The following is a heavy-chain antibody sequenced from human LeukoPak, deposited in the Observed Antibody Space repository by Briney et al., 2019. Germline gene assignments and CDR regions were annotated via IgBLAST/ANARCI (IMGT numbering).Heavy chain of an antibody. D-gene: IGHD3-10*01. J-gene: IGHJ4*02. Sequence: GASVKVSCKASGDTFTSYGISWVRQAPGQGLEWMGWISAYNGNTNYALKLQGRVTMTTDTSTSTAYMELRSLRSDDTAVYYCARGRGSHYYGSGSYYNGGDYWGQGTLVTVSS. CDR2: ISAYNGNT. V-gene: IGHV1-18*01. CDR1: GDTFTSYG. CDR3: ARGRGSHYYGSGSYYNGGDY.